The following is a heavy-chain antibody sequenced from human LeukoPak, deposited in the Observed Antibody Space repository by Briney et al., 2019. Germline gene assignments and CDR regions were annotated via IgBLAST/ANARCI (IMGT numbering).Heavy chain of an antibody. CDR1: GFTFDDYA. D-gene: IGHD2-15*01. V-gene: IGHV3-43*02. CDR2: ISGDGGST. CDR3: AKGDLRGYCSGGSCYIDY. Sequence: QPGGSLRLSCAASGFTFDDYAMHWVRQAPGKGLEWVSLISGDGGSTYYADSVKGRFTISRDNSKNSLYLQMNSLRTEDTALYYCAKGDLRGYCSGGSCYIDYWGQGTLVTVSS. J-gene: IGHJ4*02.